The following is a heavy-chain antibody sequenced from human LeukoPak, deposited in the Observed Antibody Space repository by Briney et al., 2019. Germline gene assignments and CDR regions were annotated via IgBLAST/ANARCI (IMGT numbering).Heavy chain of an antibody. V-gene: IGHV4-59*01. Sequence: SETLSLTCTVCGGSIISYYWSWMRQPPVKGLDWIGSIHYGGGPNYQPSLKSQVTISIGTAMNPVSLKLTSVTDEDTAVYYCASKDGTLWGQGILVTVSS. CDR1: GGSIISYY. CDR3: ASKDGTL. CDR2: IHYGGGP. D-gene: IGHD1-1*01. J-gene: IGHJ4*02.